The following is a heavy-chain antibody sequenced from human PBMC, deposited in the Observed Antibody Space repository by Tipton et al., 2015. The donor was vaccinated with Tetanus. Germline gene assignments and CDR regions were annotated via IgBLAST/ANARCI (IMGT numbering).Heavy chain of an antibody. CDR3: VRGRGSGAQSFGFEH. CDR1: GGLLSTGGYS. Sequence: TLSLTCAVSGGLLSTGGYSWGWIGYIYHTGSTYYNPSLRSRVTISTVGSKNHVSLKLTSVTAADTGVYFCVRGRGSGAQSFGFEHWGRGTQVIVSS. D-gene: IGHD3-10*01. V-gene: IGHV4-30-2*01. J-gene: IGHJ4*02. CDR2: IYHTGST.